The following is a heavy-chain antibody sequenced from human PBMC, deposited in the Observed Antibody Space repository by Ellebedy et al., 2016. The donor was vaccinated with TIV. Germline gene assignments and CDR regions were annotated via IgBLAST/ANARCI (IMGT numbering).Heavy chain of an antibody. J-gene: IGHJ4*02. V-gene: IGHV5-51*01. CDR3: ATSPRRDGYEY. CDR2: IYPGDSDT. CDR1: GYSFTSYW. Sequence: GGSLRLXXKGSGYSFTSYWIAWVRQRPGKGLEWMGIIYPGDSDTRYSPTFRGRVTFSADKSSNTAYLQWSSLEASDTAMYYCATSPRRDGYEYWGQGTLVTVSS. D-gene: IGHD5-24*01.